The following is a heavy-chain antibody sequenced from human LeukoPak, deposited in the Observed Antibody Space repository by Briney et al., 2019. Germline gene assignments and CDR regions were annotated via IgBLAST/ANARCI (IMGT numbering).Heavy chain of an antibody. CDR2: ISSSSSYI. J-gene: IGHJ4*02. V-gene: IGHV3-21*01. CDR3: ARDRSELLWFGEYDY. Sequence: GGSLRLSCAASGFTFSSYSMNWVRQASGKGLEWVSSISSSSSYIYYADSVKGRFTISRDNAKNSLYLQMNSLRAEDTAVYYCARDRSELLWFGEYDYWGQGTLVTVSS. CDR1: GFTFSSYS. D-gene: IGHD3-10*01.